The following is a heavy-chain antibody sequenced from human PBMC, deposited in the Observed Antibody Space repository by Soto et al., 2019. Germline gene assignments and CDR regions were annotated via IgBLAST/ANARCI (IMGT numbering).Heavy chain of an antibody. CDR3: ARLSGSYTTQEFDI. CDR1: GGTFSSYA. V-gene: IGHV1-69*13. CDR2: IIPIFGTA. D-gene: IGHD1-26*01. J-gene: IGHJ3*02. Sequence: ASVKVSCKASGGTFSSYAISWVRQAPGQGLEWMGGIIPIFGTANYAQKFQGRVTITADESTSTAYMELSSLRSEDTAVYYCARLSGSYTTQEFDIWGQGTMVTVSS.